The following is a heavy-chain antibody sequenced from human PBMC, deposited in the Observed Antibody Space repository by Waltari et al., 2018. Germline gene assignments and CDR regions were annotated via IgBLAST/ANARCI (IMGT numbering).Heavy chain of an antibody. CDR3: ATIQGYGGTPRPWAY. CDR2: INYRGRT. CDR1: GGSFSDSY. J-gene: IGHJ4*02. Sequence: QVQLQQWGAGLLKPSETLSITCAVYGGSFSDSYWSWVRQRPGKGLEWVGEINYRGRTDYKPSLKRRVTLSVDTSKNQFSRRLKSVTAADTAVYYGATIQGYGGTPRPWAYWGQGTLVTVSS. V-gene: IGHV4-34*01. D-gene: IGHD5-18*01.